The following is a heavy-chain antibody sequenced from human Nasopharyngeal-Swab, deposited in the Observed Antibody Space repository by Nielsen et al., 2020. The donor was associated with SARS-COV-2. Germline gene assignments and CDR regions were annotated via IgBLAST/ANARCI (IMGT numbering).Heavy chain of an antibody. J-gene: IGHJ6*02. Sequence: SQTLSLTCAISGDRVSSNSAAWNWIRQSPSRGLEWLGRTYYRSKWYNDYAVSVKSRITINPDTSKNQFSLQLNSVTPEDTAVYYCARNRGAPPHYYYGMDVWGQGTTVTVSS. CDR2: TYYRSKWYN. CDR3: ARNRGAPPHYYYGMDV. D-gene: IGHD2/OR15-2a*01. CDR1: GDRVSSNSAA. V-gene: IGHV6-1*01.